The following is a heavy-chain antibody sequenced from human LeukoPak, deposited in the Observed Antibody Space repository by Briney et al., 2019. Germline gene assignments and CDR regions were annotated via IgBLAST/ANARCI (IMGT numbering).Heavy chain of an antibody. V-gene: IGHV4-39*01. CDR2: VHNVGST. D-gene: IGHD6-19*01. J-gene: IGHJ4*02. Sequence: SETLSLTCTVSGVSTTNGIYYWAWIRQPPGKGLEWIGSVHNVGSTYYNLSLRSRVTMSIDTSKNQFSLRLSSVTAADTAVYYCARHAEYNSGWHFYLDHWGQGILVTVSS. CDR1: GVSTTNGIYY. CDR3: ARHAEYNSGWHFYLDH.